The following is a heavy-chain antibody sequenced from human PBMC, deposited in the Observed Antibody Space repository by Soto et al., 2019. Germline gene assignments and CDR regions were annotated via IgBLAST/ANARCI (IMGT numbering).Heavy chain of an antibody. CDR1: GFTFSSYG. Sequence: PGGFLRLSCAASGFTFSSYGMHWVRQAPGKGLEWVAVIWYDGSNKYYADSVKGRFTISRDNSKNTLYLQMNSLRAEDTAVYYCARGNSADFWSGYYPIPLDYWGQGTLVTVSS. D-gene: IGHD3-3*01. V-gene: IGHV3-33*01. CDR2: IWYDGSNK. J-gene: IGHJ4*02. CDR3: ARGNSADFWSGYYPIPLDY.